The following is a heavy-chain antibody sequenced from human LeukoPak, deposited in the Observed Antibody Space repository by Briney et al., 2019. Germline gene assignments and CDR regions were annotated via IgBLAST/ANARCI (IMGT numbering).Heavy chain of an antibody. J-gene: IGHJ4*02. CDR1: GFTFSSYA. Sequence: GRSLRLSCAASGFTFSSYAMHWVRQAPGKGLEWVAVISYDGSNKYYADSVKGRFTISRDNSKNTLYLQMNSLRAEDTAVYYCLVAGTGVYWGQGTLVTVSS. D-gene: IGHD6-19*01. V-gene: IGHV3-30*04. CDR2: ISYDGSNK. CDR3: LVAGTGVY.